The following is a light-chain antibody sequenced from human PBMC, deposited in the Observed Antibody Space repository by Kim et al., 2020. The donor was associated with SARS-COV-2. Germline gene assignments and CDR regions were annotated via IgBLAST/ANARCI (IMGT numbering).Light chain of an antibody. Sequence: SVCPGERATRACRASQSVSNNLAWYQQKPGQAPRVLIEGASTRATGIPARFSGSGSGTEFTLTISSLQSEDCAVYYCQQFYSGRTFGQGTKVDIK. J-gene: IGKJ1*01. V-gene: IGKV3-15*01. CDR3: QQFYSGRT. CDR1: QSVSNN. CDR2: GAS.